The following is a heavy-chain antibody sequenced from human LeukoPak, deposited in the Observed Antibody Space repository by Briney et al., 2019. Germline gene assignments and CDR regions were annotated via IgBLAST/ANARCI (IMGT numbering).Heavy chain of an antibody. V-gene: IGHV3-9*01. J-gene: IGHJ4*02. CDR2: ISWNRGSI. CDR1: GFTLDDYA. Sequence: GGSLRLSCAASGFTLDDYAMHWVRQAPGKGLEWVSGISWNRGSIGYADSVKGRFTISRDNAKNSLYLQMDNLRPEDTALYYCAKAFRFLEWSQRGDRHSWGQGTLVTVSS. CDR3: AKAFRFLEWSQRGDRHS. D-gene: IGHD3-3*01.